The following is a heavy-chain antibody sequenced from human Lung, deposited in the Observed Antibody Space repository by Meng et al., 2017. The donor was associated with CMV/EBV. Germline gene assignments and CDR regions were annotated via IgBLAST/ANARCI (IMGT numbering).Heavy chain of an antibody. Sequence: SGAASGFTFNSYAMNWVRQAPGKGLEWVSYISETSSYIYYADSVKGRFTISRDNANNSLYLQMSSLRAEDTALYYCVRDWKYSWGQGTLVTVSS. D-gene: IGHD1-1*01. CDR1: GFTFNSYA. J-gene: IGHJ4*02. V-gene: IGHV3-21*01. CDR2: ISETSSYI. CDR3: VRDWKYS.